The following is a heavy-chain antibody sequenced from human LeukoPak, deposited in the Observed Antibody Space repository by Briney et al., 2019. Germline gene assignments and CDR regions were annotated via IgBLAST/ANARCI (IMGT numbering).Heavy chain of an antibody. CDR1: GGSISSYY. CDR3: ARDPNYYDSSGYSPRDYYYYYMDV. D-gene: IGHD3-22*01. J-gene: IGHJ6*03. Sequence: SETLSLTCTVSGGSISSYYWSWIRQPAGKGLEWIGRIYTSGSTDYNPSLKSRVTMSVDTSKNQFSLKLSSVTAADTAVYYCARDPNYYDSSGYSPRDYYYYYMDVWGKGTTVTVSS. V-gene: IGHV4-4*07. CDR2: IYTSGST.